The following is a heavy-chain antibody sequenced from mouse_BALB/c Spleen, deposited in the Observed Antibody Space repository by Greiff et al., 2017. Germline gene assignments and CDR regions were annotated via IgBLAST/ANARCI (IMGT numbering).Heavy chain of an antibody. Sequence: EVQRVESGPGLVKPSQSLSLTCSVTGYSITSGYYWNWIRQFPGNKLEWMGYISYDGSNNYNPSLKNRISITRDTSKNQFFLKLNSVTTEDTATYYCARGVPDYWGQGTTLTVSS. CDR2: ISYDGSN. CDR1: GYSITSGYY. D-gene: IGHD2-14*01. V-gene: IGHV3-6*02. J-gene: IGHJ2*01. CDR3: ARGVPDY.